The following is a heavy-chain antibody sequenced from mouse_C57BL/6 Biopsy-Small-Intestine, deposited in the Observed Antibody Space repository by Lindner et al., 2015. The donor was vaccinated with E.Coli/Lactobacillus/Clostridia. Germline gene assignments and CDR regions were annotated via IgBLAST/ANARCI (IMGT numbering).Heavy chain of an antibody. CDR2: ILPRSGDT. CDR3: AREGY. CDR1: GYIFTSYG. Sequence: VQLQESGAEVARPGASVTLSCKTSGYIFTSYGVSWVKQRTGQGLEWIGEILPRSGDTYYNEKFKGKATLTADRSSSAAFMELRSLTSEDSAVYFCAREGYWGQGTTLTVSS. V-gene: IGHV1-81*01. J-gene: IGHJ2*01.